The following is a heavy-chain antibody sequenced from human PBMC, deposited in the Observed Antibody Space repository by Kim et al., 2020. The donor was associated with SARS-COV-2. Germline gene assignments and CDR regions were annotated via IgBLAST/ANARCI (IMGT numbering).Heavy chain of an antibody. CDR2: IYYSGST. Sequence: SETLSLTCTVSGGSVSPHYWSWLRQPPGQGLEWLAYIYYSGSTRYNPSLKSRITISVDTSKNQFSLKLSSVTDADTAFYYCARLDYGDYDEAFDIWGQGT. V-gene: IGHV4-59*08. J-gene: IGHJ3*02. CDR1: GGSVSPHY. CDR3: ARLDYGDYDEAFDI. D-gene: IGHD4-17*01.